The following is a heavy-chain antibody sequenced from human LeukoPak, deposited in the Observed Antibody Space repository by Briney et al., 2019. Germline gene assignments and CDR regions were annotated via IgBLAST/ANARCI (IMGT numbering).Heavy chain of an antibody. CDR2: IYYSGST. J-gene: IGHJ4*02. D-gene: IGHD5-24*01. Sequence: PSETLSLTCTVSXGXXSSSSYYWGXXXXXXXKGLEWIGSIYYSGSTYYNPXLKSRVTISVNTXKNQFSLKLSSVTAADTAVYYCAXXNGXRDGYNFGYWGQGTLVTVSS. V-gene: IGHV4-39*01. CDR1: XGXXSSSSYY. CDR3: AXXNGXRDGYNFGY.